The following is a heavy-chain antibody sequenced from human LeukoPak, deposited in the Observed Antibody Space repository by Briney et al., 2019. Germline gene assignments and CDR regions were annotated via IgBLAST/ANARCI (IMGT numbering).Heavy chain of an antibody. CDR1: GITLSNYA. CDR3: AKRGVVIRVFLVGFHKEAYYFDS. CDR2: LTGTGGGT. D-gene: IGHD3-10*01. J-gene: IGHJ4*02. Sequence: GGTLRLSCAVSGITLSNYAMSWVRQAPGKGLEWVAGLTGTGGGTNSAHSLRGRFTIYRDNPQNTLYLQMNSLRAEDTAVYFCAKRGVVIRVFLVGFHKEAYYFDSWGQGALVTVSS. V-gene: IGHV3-23*01.